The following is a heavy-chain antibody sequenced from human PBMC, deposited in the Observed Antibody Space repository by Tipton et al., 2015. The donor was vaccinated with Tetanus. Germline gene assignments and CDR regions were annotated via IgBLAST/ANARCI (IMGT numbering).Heavy chain of an antibody. Sequence: SLRLSCVASGFAFSNFWMNWVRQAPGKGLEWVSSISSTSRYIYYADSLKGRFTISRDNAENSVHLLMESLRADDTAIYYCATGITFDYWGQGALVTVSS. J-gene: IGHJ4*02. CDR2: ISSTSRYI. V-gene: IGHV3-21*01. CDR3: ATGITFDY. D-gene: IGHD3-10*01. CDR1: GFAFSNFW.